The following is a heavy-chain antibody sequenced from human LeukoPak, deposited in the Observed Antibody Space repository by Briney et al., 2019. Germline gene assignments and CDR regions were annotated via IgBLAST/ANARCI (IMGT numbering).Heavy chain of an antibody. CDR3: ARDFAIVGARDYYYYYYMDV. Sequence: GASVKVSCKASGYTFTGYYMHWVRQAPGQGLEWMGWINPNSGGTNYAQKFQGRVTMTRDTSISTAYMELSRLRSDDTAVYYCARDFAIVGARDYYYYYYMDVWGKGTTVTVSS. CDR2: INPNSGGT. V-gene: IGHV1-2*02. J-gene: IGHJ6*03. D-gene: IGHD1-26*01. CDR1: GYTFTGYY.